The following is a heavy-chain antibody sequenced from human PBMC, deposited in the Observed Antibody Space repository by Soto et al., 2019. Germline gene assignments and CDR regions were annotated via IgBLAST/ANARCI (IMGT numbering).Heavy chain of an antibody. CDR1: GYSFTSYW. D-gene: IGHD6-6*01. V-gene: IGHV5-51*01. CDR3: ARQRVGAIAARIYYYYGMDV. J-gene: IGHJ6*02. Sequence: SGESLKISCKGSGYSFTSYWIGWVRQMPGKGLEWMGIIYPGDSDTRYSPSFQGQVTISADKSISTAYLQWSSLKASDTAMYYCARQRVGAIAARIYYYYGMDVWGQGTTVTVSS. CDR2: IYPGDSDT.